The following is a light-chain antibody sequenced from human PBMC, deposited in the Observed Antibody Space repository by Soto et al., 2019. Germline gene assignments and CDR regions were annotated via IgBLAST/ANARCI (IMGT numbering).Light chain of an antibody. CDR2: DAS. CDR3: HQRAHWPLS. CDR1: QGISRF. Sequence: EIVLTQSPATLSLSPGDRATLSCRASQGISRFLAWYQQKPGQVPRLLIYDASSRAVGVPSRFSGSGSGTDFTLTIRGLEPEDFAMYYCHQRAHWPLSFGGGTQIEIK. J-gene: IGKJ4*01. V-gene: IGKV3-11*01.